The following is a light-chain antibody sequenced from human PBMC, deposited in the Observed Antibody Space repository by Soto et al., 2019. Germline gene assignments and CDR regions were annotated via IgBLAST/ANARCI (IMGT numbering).Light chain of an antibody. J-gene: IGLJ1*01. V-gene: IGLV2-11*01. Sequence: QFVLTQPRSVSGPPGQSVTISCTGTSSDVGGYNFVSWYQHHPGKAPKLMIYDVSKRPSGVPGRFSGSKSGDTASLTISGLQAEDEADYYCCSFAGSPYVFGTGTKVTVL. CDR3: CSFAGSPYV. CDR1: SSDVGGYNF. CDR2: DVS.